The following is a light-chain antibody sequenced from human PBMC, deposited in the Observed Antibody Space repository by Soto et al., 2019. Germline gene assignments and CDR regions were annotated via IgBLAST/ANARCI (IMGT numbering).Light chain of an antibody. CDR1: QNIKNY. CDR3: PQSYSHPLT. J-gene: IGKJ1*01. V-gene: IGKV1-39*01. Sequence: DIQLTQSPSSLSASIGDRVTISCRASQNIKNYLNGYQQERGKTPKLLVYAASILQGGVPSRFTVSGSGTAFTLTISSLLPEDFATYLCPQSYSHPLTFGQGTPV. CDR2: AAS.